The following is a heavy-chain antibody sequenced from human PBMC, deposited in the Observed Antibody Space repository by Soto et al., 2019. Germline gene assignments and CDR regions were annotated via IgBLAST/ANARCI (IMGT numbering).Heavy chain of an antibody. CDR3: ARDTMVRGASVIDY. CDR2: INHSGST. Sequence: PSETLSLTCAVYGGSFSGYYWSWIRQPPGKGLEWIGEINHSGSTNYNPSLKSRVNISVDTSKNSLYMQMNILTAEDTAVYYCARDTMVRGASVIDYWGQGTLVTVS. D-gene: IGHD3-10*01. V-gene: IGHV4-34*01. CDR1: GGSFSGYY. J-gene: IGHJ4*02.